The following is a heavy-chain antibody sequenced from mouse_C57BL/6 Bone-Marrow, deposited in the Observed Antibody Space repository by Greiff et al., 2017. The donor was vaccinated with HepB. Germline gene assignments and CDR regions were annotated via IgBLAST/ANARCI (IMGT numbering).Heavy chain of an antibody. V-gene: IGHV3-1*01. CDR2: ISYSGST. Sequence: EVKLMESGPGMVKPSQSLSLTCTVTGYSITSGYDWHWIRHFPGNKLEWMGYISYSGSTNYNPSLKIRISITHDTSKNHFFLKLNSVTTEDTATYYCARGYYGYDGGYAMDYWGQGTSVTVSS. CDR3: ARGYYGYDGGYAMDY. CDR1: GYSITSGYD. J-gene: IGHJ4*01. D-gene: IGHD2-2*01.